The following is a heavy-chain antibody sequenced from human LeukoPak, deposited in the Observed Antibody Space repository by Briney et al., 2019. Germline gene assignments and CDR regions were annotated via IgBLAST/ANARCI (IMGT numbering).Heavy chain of an antibody. CDR2: ISGSGGST. D-gene: IGHD6-13*01. V-gene: IGHV3-23*01. CDR1: GFTFSSYA. Sequence: GGSLRLSCAASGFTFSSYAMSWVRQAPGKGLEWVSAISGSGGSTYYADSVKGRFTISRDNSKNTLCLQMNSLRAEDTAVYYCAKSGYSSSWPLAKYYFDYWGQGTLVTVSS. CDR3: AKSGYSSSWPLAKYYFDY. J-gene: IGHJ4*02.